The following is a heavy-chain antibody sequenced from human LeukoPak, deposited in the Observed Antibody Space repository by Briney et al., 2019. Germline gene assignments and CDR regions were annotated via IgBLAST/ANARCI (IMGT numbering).Heavy chain of an antibody. J-gene: IGHJ4*02. D-gene: IGHD3-10*01. Sequence: GGSLRLSCAASGFTFTGSAMHWVRQASGKGLEWVSSISSSSSYIYYADSVKGRFTISRDNAKNSLYLQMNSLRAEDTAVYYCARDGGYGSPFDYWGQGTLVTVSS. CDR1: GFTFTGSA. CDR2: ISSSSSYI. CDR3: ARDGGYGSPFDY. V-gene: IGHV3-21*01.